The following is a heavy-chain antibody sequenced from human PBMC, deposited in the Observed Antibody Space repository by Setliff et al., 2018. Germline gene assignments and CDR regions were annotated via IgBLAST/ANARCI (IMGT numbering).Heavy chain of an antibody. Sequence: SETLSLTCTVSGYPISRGFYWGWIRQSPGKGLEWIGGVYHSGSSYQNPSLRSRIAVSVDTSKNQFSLRLNSVTAADTAVYFCARAAARAEYSDTSAYLPFDFWGLGTLVTVSS. V-gene: IGHV4-38-2*02. CDR2: VYHSGSS. J-gene: IGHJ4*02. CDR3: ARAAARAEYSDTSAYLPFDF. CDR1: GYPISRGFY. D-gene: IGHD3-16*01.